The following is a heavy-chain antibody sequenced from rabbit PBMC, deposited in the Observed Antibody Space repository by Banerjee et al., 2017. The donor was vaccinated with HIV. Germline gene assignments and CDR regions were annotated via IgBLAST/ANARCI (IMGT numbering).Heavy chain of an antibody. CDR3: ARGYGGYAAYDDL. J-gene: IGHJ3*01. CDR2: IYAGNSGST. V-gene: IGHV1S40*01. D-gene: IGHD6-1*01. Sequence: QSLEESGGDLVKPGASLTLTCTASGFSFSSSYYMCWVRQAPGKGLEWIGCIYAGNSGSTYYASWAKGRFTISKTSSTTVTLQMTSLTAADTATYFCARGYGGYAAYDDLWGQGTLVTVS. CDR1: GFSFSSSYY.